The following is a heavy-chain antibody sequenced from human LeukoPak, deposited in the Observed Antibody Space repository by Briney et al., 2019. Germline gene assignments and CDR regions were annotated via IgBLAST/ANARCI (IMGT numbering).Heavy chain of an antibody. D-gene: IGHD5-12*01. J-gene: IGHJ4*02. CDR3: ARGWRVASLAY. CDR2: IYHSGST. Sequence: SETLSLTCNVSGYSISSGYYWGWIRQPPGKGLEWIGNIYHSGSTYYNPSLKSRVTISVDTSKNQFSLKLSSVTAADTAVYYCARGWRVASLAYWGQGTLVTVSS. CDR1: GYSISSGYY. V-gene: IGHV4-38-2*02.